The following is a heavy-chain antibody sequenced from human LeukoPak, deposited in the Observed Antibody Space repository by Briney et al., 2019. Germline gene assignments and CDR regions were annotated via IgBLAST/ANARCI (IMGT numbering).Heavy chain of an antibody. Sequence: SETLSLTCTVSGGSITNSEYYWNWIRQPAVKGLEWIGRIYASGSTNYNPSLKIRVSISMATSKNQFSLRLTSVTAADTAVYYCARDFSYWGQGTLVTVSS. CDR2: IYASGST. CDR3: ARDFSY. CDR1: GGSITNSEYY. D-gene: IGHD2-21*01. J-gene: IGHJ4*02. V-gene: IGHV4-61*02.